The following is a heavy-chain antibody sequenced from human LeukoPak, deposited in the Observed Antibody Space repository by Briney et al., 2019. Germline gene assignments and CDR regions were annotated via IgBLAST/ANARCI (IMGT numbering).Heavy chain of an antibody. J-gene: IGHJ3*02. CDR2: FDPEDGET. V-gene: IGHV1-24*01. D-gene: IGHD3-22*01. CDR1: GYTLTELS. Sequence: ASVKVSSKVSGYTLTELSMHWVRQAPGKGLEWMGGFDPEDGETIYAQKFQGRVTMTEDTSTDTAYMELSSLRSEDTAVYYCATDRSYYYDSSGLSSDAFDIWGQGTMVTVSS. CDR3: ATDRSYYYDSSGLSSDAFDI.